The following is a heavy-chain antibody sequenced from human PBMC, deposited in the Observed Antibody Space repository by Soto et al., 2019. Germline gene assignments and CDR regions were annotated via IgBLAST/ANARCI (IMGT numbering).Heavy chain of an antibody. V-gene: IGHV3-72*01. CDR2: SRNKAKSYST. CDR1: GLTFGDHY. Sequence: PGGSLTLSCAVSGLTFGDHYMGWVRQAPGKGLEWVARSRNKAKSYSTDFAASVKGRFTISRDESKNSLNLQMNSLMTEDTAVYYCSILEGAWGQGTLVTVSS. D-gene: IGHD2-21*01. CDR3: SILEGA. J-gene: IGHJ5*02.